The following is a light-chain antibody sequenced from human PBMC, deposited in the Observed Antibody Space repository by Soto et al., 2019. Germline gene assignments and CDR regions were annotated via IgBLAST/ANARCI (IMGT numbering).Light chain of an antibody. CDR3: MQARQIPYT. Sequence: IVMTQSPLYLPVTPGEPASISCRSSQSLLSSNVFTYFDWSVQKPGKSPQVLIYLGSNRASGVPDRFSGTVSGTDFTLKISRVETEDVGVDYCMQARQIPYTFGQGTKLDIK. CDR1: QSLLSSNVFTY. V-gene: IGKV2-28*01. J-gene: IGKJ2*01. CDR2: LGS.